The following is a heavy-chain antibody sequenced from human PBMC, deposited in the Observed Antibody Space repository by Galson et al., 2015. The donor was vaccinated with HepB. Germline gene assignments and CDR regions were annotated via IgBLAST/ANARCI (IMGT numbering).Heavy chain of an antibody. CDR3: AKDVPSLGPSMDV. J-gene: IGHJ6*02. CDR1: RFTFSTYW. CDR2: IKEDGSEK. Sequence: SLRLSCAGSRFTFSTYWMSWVRQAPGKGLEWVANIKEDGSEKYYVDSVKGRFTVSRDNAKKSLYLQMNSLRAEDTAVYYCAKDVPSLGPSMDVWGQGTTVTVSS. V-gene: IGHV3-7*03. D-gene: IGHD2-2*01.